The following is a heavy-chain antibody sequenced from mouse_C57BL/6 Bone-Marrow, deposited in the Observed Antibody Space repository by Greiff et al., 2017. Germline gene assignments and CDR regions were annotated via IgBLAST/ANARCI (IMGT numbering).Heavy chain of an antibody. J-gene: IGHJ1*03. D-gene: IGHD2-4*01. CDR2: IHPNSGST. Sequence: QVQLQQPGAELVKPGASVKLSCKASGYTFTSYWMHWVKQRPGQGLEWIGMIHPNSGSTNYNEKFKSKATLTVDKSSSTAYMQRSSLTSEDSAVYYCARRGDDSWDFDVWGTGTTVTVSS. V-gene: IGHV1-64*01. CDR1: GYTFTSYW. CDR3: ARRGDDSWDFDV.